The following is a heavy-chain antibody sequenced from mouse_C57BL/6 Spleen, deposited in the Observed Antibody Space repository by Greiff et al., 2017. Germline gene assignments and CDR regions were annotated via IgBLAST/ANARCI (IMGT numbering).Heavy chain of an antibody. D-gene: IGHD1-1*01. V-gene: IGHV14-4*01. CDR2: IDPENGDT. CDR1: GFNIKDDY. J-gene: IGHJ2*01. CDR3: TTHYVSSYGY. Sequence: VQLQQSGAELVRPGASVKLSCPASGFNIKDDYMHWVKQRPEQGLEWIGWIDPENGDTEYASQFQGKATITADTSSNTAYLQLSSLTSEDTAVYYCTTHYVSSYGYWGQGTTLPFSS.